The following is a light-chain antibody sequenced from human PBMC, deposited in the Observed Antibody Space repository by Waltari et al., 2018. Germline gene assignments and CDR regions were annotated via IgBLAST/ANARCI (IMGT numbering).Light chain of an antibody. J-gene: IGLJ3*02. CDR1: SRDVGTYNS. V-gene: IGLV2-14*03. CDR2: DVS. Sequence: QSALTQPASVSGSPGQSITISCTGTSRDVGTYNSVSWYQDHPGQGPKVIIYDVSDRPSVVSARFSGSKSGNTASLTISGLQAEDEADYYCSSQSSDDVVLFGGGTKVTVL. CDR3: SSQSSDDVVL.